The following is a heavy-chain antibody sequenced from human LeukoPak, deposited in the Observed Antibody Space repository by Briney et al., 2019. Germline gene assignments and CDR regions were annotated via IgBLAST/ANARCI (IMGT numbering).Heavy chain of an antibody. CDR2: IYDSLST. J-gene: IGHJ4*02. V-gene: IGHV4-59*01. D-gene: IGHD6-13*01. Sequence: SETLSLTCTVSGGPINNYFWSWIRQPAGKGLEWIGYIYDSLSTDYNPSLKSRVTISVDMSKNQFSLKLASVTAADTAVYYCARRSWYVDYWGQGTPVTVSS. CDR3: ARRSWYVDY. CDR1: GGPINNYF.